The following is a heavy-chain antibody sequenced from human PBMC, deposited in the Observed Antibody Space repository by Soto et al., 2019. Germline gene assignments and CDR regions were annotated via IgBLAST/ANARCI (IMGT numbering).Heavy chain of an antibody. CDR3: ARHERSYDILTGSSTQPVDY. V-gene: IGHV4-39*01. Sequence: SETLSLTCTVSGGSISSSSYYWGWIRQPPGKGLEWIGSIYYSGSTYYNPSLKSRVTISVGTSKNQFSLKLSSVTAADTAVYYCARHERSYDILTGSSTQPVDYWGQGTLVTVSS. J-gene: IGHJ4*02. CDR1: GGSISSSSYY. CDR2: IYYSGST. D-gene: IGHD3-9*01.